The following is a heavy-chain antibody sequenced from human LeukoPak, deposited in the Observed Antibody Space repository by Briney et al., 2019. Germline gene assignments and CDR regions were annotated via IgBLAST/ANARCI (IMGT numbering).Heavy chain of an antibody. Sequence: SETLSLTCTVSGGSISSGDYYWSWIRQPPGKGPEWIGYIYYSGNTYYNPSLKSRVTISVDTSKNQFSLKLSSVTAADTAVYYCARSSGTNDAFDVWGQGTMVTVSS. D-gene: IGHD3-10*01. CDR3: ARSSGTNDAFDV. CDR1: GGSISSGDYY. CDR2: IYYSGNT. J-gene: IGHJ3*01. V-gene: IGHV4-30-4*01.